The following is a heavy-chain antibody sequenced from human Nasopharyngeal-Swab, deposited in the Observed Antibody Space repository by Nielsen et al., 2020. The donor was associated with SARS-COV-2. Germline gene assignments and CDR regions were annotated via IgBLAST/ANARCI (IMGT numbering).Heavy chain of an antibody. CDR3: ARGGHYYDSRGDY. CDR2: IYYSGST. CDR1: GGSISSSSYY. V-gene: IGHV4-39*01. D-gene: IGHD3-22*01. J-gene: IGHJ4*02. Sequence: SETLSLTCTVSGGSISSSSYYWGWIRQPPGKGLEWIGSIYYSGSTYYNPSLKSRVTISVDTSKNQFSLKLSSVTAADTAVYYCARGGHYYDSRGDYWGQGTLVTVSS.